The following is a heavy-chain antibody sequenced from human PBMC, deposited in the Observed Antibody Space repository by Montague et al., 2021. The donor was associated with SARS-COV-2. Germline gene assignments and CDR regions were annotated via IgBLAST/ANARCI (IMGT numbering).Heavy chain of an antibody. D-gene: IGHD1-26*01. CDR1: GGSVRSAIYY. CDR2: VYYTGRT. V-gene: IGHV4-39*01. CDR3: ARHKRVVEREPLGGMDV. Sequence: SETLSLTCTVSGGSVRSAIYYWGWIRQPPEKGLEWIGRVYYTGRTSYXXXLMGRVTISVDTSQNQFSLKLSSVTAADTAVYFCARHKRVVEREPLGGMDVWGQGTTVIVSS. J-gene: IGHJ6*02.